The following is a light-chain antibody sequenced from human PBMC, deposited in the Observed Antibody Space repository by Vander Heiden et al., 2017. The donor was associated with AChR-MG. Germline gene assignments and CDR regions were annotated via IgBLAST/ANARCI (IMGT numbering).Light chain of an antibody. CDR3: QRHGCSRECI. Sequence: DIVLTQSPGTLSLSPGERATLSCRASQSDSYNSLVWHQQKPGQAPRLLIYGASSRATGIPDRFSRNRYGTEFTLTVTRMDPEDFAVYYCQRHGCSRECIYGQGTKL. J-gene: IGKJ2*02. CDR2: GAS. V-gene: IGKV3-20*01. CDR1: QSDSYNS.